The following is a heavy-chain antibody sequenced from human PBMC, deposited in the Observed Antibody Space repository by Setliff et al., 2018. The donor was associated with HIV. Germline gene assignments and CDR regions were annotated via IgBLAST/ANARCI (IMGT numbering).Heavy chain of an antibody. J-gene: IGHJ3*02. CDR1: GFTFSSYE. CDR2: ISSGGGTI. D-gene: IGHD2-2*02. CDR3: AREVTRYSQDYALDI. Sequence: VGSLSLSCAASGFTFSSYEMSWVRHAPGKGLEWVSYISSGGGTIYYADSVKGRFTISRDNAKNSLYLQMNSLRAEGTAIYYCAREVTRYSQDYALDIWGQGTMVTVSS. V-gene: IGHV3-48*03.